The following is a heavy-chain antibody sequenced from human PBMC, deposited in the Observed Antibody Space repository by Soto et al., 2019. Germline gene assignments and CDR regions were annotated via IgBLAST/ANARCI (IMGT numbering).Heavy chain of an antibody. CDR1: GFTVTSNY. D-gene: IGHD2-8*01. CDR2: TFSGGST. V-gene: IGHV3-53*02. J-gene: IGHJ6*02. Sequence: EVQLLETGGGLIQPGGSLRLSGLASGFTVTSNYMIWVRQPPGKGLEWVSTTFSGGSTNYADSVKGRFTISRDNSKHTVYLQMNTLRVEDTAVYYCAKKPPSTIQGWAFGRDVGGQGTTVSVSS. CDR3: AKKPPSTIQGWAFGRDV.